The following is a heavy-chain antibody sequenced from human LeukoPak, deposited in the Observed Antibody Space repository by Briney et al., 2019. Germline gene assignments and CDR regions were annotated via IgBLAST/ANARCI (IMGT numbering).Heavy chain of an antibody. J-gene: IGHJ6*03. CDR2: INPSGGST. CDR1: GYTFTSYY. D-gene: IGHD3-9*01. Sequence: ASVKVSCKASGYTFTSYYMHWVRQAPGQGLEWMGIINPSGGSTSYAQKFQGRVTMTRDTSTSTVYMELSSLRSEDTAVYYCARERYDILTGYYFDYYYYMDVWGKGTTVTISS. CDR3: ARERYDILTGYYFDYYYYMDV. V-gene: IGHV1-46*01.